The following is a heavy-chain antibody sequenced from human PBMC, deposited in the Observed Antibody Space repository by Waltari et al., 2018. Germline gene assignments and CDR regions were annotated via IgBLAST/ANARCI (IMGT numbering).Heavy chain of an antibody. CDR2: MCYNGAT. J-gene: IGHJ3*01. Sequence: QLQLPESGPGLGKPSETLSLTCIVSGGSITSNRHYWAWIRQPPGQGLEWIGTMCYNGATNSSPARKSRVTVSRDTSKHHLSLKLGSVTAADTAVYYCATYIGASIGTAAFDVWGQGTMVTVSS. D-gene: IGHD5-12*01. CDR1: GGSITSNRHY. V-gene: IGHV4-39*02. CDR3: ATYIGASIGTAAFDV.